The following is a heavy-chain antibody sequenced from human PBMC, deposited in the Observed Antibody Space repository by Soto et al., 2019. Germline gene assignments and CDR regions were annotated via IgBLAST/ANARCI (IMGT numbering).Heavy chain of an antibody. CDR3: ARDPLMAGTGAYFDY. Sequence: ASVKVSCKASGYTFTAHYMHWVRQAPGQGLEWMGIISPSAGTTTYAQNFQGRVTMTRDTSTGTVYMEVINLRSEDTAVYYCARDPLMAGTGAYFDYWGQGTLVTVSS. CDR1: GYTFTAHY. V-gene: IGHV1-46*01. CDR2: ISPSAGTT. J-gene: IGHJ4*02. D-gene: IGHD2-8*01.